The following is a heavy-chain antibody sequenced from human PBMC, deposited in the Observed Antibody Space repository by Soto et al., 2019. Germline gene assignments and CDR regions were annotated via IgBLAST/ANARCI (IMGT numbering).Heavy chain of an antibody. Sequence: EVQLLESGGGLVQPGGSLRLSCAASGFTFSSYAMSWVRQAPGKGLEWVSAISGSGGSTYYADSVKGRFTISRDNSKNTLYLQMNSRRAEDTAVYYCAKDPPLPYSRGVRYFDLWGRGTLVTVSS. V-gene: IGHV3-23*01. D-gene: IGHD6-13*01. CDR1: GFTFSSYA. CDR2: ISGSGGST. CDR3: AKDPPLPYSRGVRYFDL. J-gene: IGHJ2*01.